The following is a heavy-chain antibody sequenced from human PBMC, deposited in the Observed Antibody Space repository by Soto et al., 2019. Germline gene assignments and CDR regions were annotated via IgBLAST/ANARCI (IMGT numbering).Heavy chain of an antibody. CDR3: AKDPLDPLYSGSYSPWYFDL. D-gene: IGHD1-26*01. CDR2: ISGSGGST. Sequence: HPGGSLRLSCAASGFTFSSYAMSWVRQAPGKGLEWVSAISGSGGSTYYADSVKGRFTISRDNSKNTLYLQMNSLRAEDTAVYYCAKDPLDPLYSGSYSPWYFDLWGRGTLVTVSS. J-gene: IGHJ2*01. V-gene: IGHV3-23*01. CDR1: GFTFSSYA.